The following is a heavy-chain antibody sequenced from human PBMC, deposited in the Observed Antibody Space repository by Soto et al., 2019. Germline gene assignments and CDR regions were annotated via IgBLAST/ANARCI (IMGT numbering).Heavy chain of an antibody. J-gene: IGHJ3*02. CDR3: ARPRQLERRVDAFDI. Sequence: GGSLRLSCAASGFTFSSYWMSWVRQAPGKGLEWVANIKQDGSEKYYVDSVKGRFTISRDNAKNSLYLQMNSLRAEDTAVYYCARPRQLERRVDAFDIWGQGTMVTVSS. V-gene: IGHV3-7*01. CDR2: IKQDGSEK. D-gene: IGHD1-1*01. CDR1: GFTFSSYW.